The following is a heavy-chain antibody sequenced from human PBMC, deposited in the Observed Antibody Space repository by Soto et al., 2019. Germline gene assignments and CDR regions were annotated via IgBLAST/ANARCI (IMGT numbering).Heavy chain of an antibody. CDR1: GGSISSGDYY. J-gene: IGHJ5*02. CDR3: ARDSPAARGDGFDP. D-gene: IGHD2-2*01. Sequence: QVQLQESGPGLVKPSQTLSLTCTVSGGSISSGDYYWSWIRQPPGKGLEWIGYIYYSGTTYYNPALKSRVTISVDTSKNQFPLKLSSGTAADTAVYYCARDSPAARGDGFDPWGQGTLVTVSS. V-gene: IGHV4-30-4*01. CDR2: IYYSGTT.